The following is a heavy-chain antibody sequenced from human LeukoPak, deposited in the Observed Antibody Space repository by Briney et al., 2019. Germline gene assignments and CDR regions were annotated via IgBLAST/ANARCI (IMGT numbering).Heavy chain of an antibody. CDR3: ARDHDWGVDY. J-gene: IGHJ4*02. D-gene: IGHD7-27*01. Sequence: ASVKVSCKASGFTFTDHYMHWVRQAPGQGLEWMGWINGKRGDTNYAQNFQDRVTMTRDTSTSTVYMELSRLTVDDMAVYYCARDHDWGVDYWGQGTLVTVSS. CDR2: INGKRGDT. V-gene: IGHV1-2*02. CDR1: GFTFTDHY.